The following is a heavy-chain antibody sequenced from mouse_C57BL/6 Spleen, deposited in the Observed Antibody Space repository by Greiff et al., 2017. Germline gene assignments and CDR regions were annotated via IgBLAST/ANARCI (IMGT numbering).Heavy chain of an antibody. J-gene: IGHJ3*01. D-gene: IGHD4-1*02. CDR3: ATQLGLAD. Sequence: QVQLKESGPGVVAPSPSLSITCTVSGFSLTSYGVSWVRQPPGKGLEWLGVIWGDGSTNYHSALISRLSISNDNAKSQVFIKLNSLETDDTATYYCATQLGLADWGQGTLVTVSA. CDR2: IWGDGST. V-gene: IGHV2-3*01. CDR1: GFSLTSYG.